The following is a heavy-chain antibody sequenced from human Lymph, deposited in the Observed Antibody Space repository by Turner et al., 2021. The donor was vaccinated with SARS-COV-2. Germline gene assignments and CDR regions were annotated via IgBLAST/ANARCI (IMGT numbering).Heavy chain of an antibody. CDR3: ARDVERYNDFWSGYSGGYGLDV. J-gene: IGHJ6*02. CDR1: GYTFTGYY. CDR2: INPNSGGT. D-gene: IGHD3-3*01. V-gene: IGHV1-2*02. Sequence: QVQLVQSGAEVKKPEASVKVSCKASGYTFTGYYMHWVRQAPGQGLGWMGWINPNSGGTNYAQKFQGRVTMTRDTSISTAYMELSRLRSDDTAVYYCARDVERYNDFWSGYSGGYGLDVWGQGTTVTVSS.